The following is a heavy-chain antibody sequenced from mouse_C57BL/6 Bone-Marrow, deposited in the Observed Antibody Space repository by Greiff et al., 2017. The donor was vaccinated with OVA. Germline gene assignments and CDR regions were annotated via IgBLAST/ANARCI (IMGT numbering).Heavy chain of an antibody. D-gene: IGHD2-1*01. CDR1: GFTFSSYA. CDR3: ASAYYGNC. V-gene: IGHV5-4*03. Sequence: EVKLVESGGGLVKPGGSLKLSCAASGFTFSSYAMSWVRQTPEKRLEWVATISAGGSYTYYPDNVTGRFTISRDNANNNLYLQMSHLKAEDTAMYNCASAYYGNCWGKGTTLTVSS. CDR2: ISAGGSYT. J-gene: IGHJ2*01.